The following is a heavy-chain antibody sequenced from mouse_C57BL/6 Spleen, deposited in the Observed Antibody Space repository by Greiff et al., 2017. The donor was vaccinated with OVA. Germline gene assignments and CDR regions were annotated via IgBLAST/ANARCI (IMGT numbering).Heavy chain of an antibody. CDR1: GYTFTSYG. CDR3: ARPYSNYDYAMDY. Sequence: VKLMESGAELARPGASVKLSCKASGYTFTSYGISWVKQRTGQGLEWIGEIYPRSGNTYYNEKFKGKATLTADKSSSTAYMELRSLTSEDSAVYFCARPYSNYDYAMDYWGQGTSVTVSS. D-gene: IGHD2-5*01. J-gene: IGHJ4*01. CDR2: IYPRSGNT. V-gene: IGHV1-81*01.